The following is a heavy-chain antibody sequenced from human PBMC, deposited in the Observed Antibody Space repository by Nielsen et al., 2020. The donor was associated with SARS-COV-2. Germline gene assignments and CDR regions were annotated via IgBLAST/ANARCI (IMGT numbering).Heavy chain of an antibody. CDR3: AREGSDYGDYVFDY. CDR1: GYTFTSYA. D-gene: IGHD4-17*01. CDR2: INAGNGNT. J-gene: IGHJ4*02. Sequence: ASVKVSCKASGYTFTSYAMHWVRQAPGQRLEWMGWINAGNGNTKYSQKFQGRVTITRDTSASTAYTELSSLRSEDTAVYYCAREGSDYGDYVFDYWGQGTLVTVSS. V-gene: IGHV1-3*01.